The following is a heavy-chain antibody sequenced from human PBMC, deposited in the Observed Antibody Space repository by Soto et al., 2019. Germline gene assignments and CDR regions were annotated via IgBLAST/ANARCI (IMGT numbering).Heavy chain of an antibody. D-gene: IGHD2-2*01. CDR2: INPNSGGT. V-gene: IGHV1-2*04. J-gene: IGHJ5*02. CDR1: GYTFTCYY. Sequence: GASVKVSCKASGYTFTCYYMHWVRQANGQGLEWMGWINPNSGGTNYAQKFQGWVTMTRDTSISTAYMELSRLRSDDTAVYYCARALRLGYCISTSCYETWFDPWGQGTLVTVSS. CDR3: ARALRLGYCISTSCYETWFDP.